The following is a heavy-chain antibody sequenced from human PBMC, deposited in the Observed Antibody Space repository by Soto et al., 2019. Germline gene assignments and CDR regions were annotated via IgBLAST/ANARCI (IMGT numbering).Heavy chain of an antibody. CDR1: GYTFTSYD. Sequence: ASVKVSCKASGYTFTSYDINWVRQATGQGLEWMGWMNPNSGNTGYAQKFQGRVTMTGNTSISTAYMELSSLRSEDTAVYYCARGRDYDFWSGYFYYGMDVWGQGTTVTVSS. V-gene: IGHV1-8*01. J-gene: IGHJ6*02. D-gene: IGHD3-3*01. CDR3: ARGRDYDFWSGYFYYGMDV. CDR2: MNPNSGNT.